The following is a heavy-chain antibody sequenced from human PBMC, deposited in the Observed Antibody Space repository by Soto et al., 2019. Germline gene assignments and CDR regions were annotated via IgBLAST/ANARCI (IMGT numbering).Heavy chain of an antibody. D-gene: IGHD5-18*01. Sequence: ETLSLTCTVSGGSISSSSYYWGWIRQPPGKGLEWIGSIYYSGSTYYNPSLKSRVTISVDTSKNQFSLKLSSVTAADTAVYYCARTGIKLWYYYYGMDVWGQGTTVTVSS. CDR2: IYYSGST. CDR1: GGSISSSSYY. J-gene: IGHJ6*02. CDR3: ARTGIKLWYYYYGMDV. V-gene: IGHV4-39*01.